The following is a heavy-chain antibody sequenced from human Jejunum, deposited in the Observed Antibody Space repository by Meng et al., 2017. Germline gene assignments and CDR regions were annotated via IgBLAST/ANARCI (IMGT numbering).Heavy chain of an antibody. CDR3: ASSFVVATKYYYNMDV. CDR2: ISYSGSA. Sequence: SETLSPTCTVSGGSVSSDSYYWSWIRQSPGKGLEWIGYISYSGSANYNPSLKSRVTMSEDTSKSQFSLKLRSVTAADTAVYYCASSFVVATKYYYNMDVWGQGTTVTVSS. V-gene: IGHV4-61*01. D-gene: IGHD5-12*01. J-gene: IGHJ6*02. CDR1: GGSVSSDSYY.